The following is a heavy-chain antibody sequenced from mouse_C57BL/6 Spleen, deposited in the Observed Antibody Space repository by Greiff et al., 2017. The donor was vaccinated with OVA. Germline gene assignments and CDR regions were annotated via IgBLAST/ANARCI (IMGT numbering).Heavy chain of an antibody. CDR2: INYDGSST. V-gene: IGHV5-16*01. J-gene: IGHJ4*01. D-gene: IGHD2-3*01. Sequence: EVQVVESEGGLVQPGSSMKLSCTASGFTFSDYYMAWVRQVPEKGLEWVANINYDGSSTYYLDSLKSRFIISRDNAKNILYLQMSSLKSEDTATYYCARGFDGYYLWAMDYWGQGTSVTVSS. CDR1: GFTFSDYY. CDR3: ARGFDGYYLWAMDY.